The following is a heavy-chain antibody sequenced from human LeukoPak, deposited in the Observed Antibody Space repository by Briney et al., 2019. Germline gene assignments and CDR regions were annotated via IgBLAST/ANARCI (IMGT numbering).Heavy chain of an antibody. J-gene: IGHJ4*02. CDR2: IIPIFGTA. CDR3: ARLAAAAPGLDY. CDR1: GGTFSSYA. D-gene: IGHD6-13*01. V-gene: IGHV1-69*05. Sequence: SVKVSCKASGGTFSSYAISWVRQAPGQGLEWMGRIIPIFGTANYAQKFQGRVTITTDESTSTAYMELSSLRSEDTAVYYCARLAAAAPGLDYWGQGTLVTVSS.